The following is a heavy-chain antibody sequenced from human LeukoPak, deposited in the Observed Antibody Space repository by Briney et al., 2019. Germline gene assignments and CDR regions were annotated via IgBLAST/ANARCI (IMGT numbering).Heavy chain of an antibody. D-gene: IGHD3-22*01. CDR2: ISSGGTTI. V-gene: IGHV3-11*04. J-gene: IGHJ4*02. CDR1: GFTISDYS. CDR3: ARDRGYYDSSGYDY. Sequence: GGSLRLSCAASGFTISDYSMSWIRQAPGKGLEWVSHISSGGTTIYYADSVKGRFTISSDNAKNSLDLQMNSLRAEDTAVYYCARDRGYYDSSGYDYWGQGTLVTVSS.